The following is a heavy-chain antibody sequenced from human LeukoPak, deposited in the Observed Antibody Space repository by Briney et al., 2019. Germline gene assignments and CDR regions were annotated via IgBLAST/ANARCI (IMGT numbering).Heavy chain of an antibody. CDR3: ARDRLQLQS. D-gene: IGHD5-24*01. J-gene: IGHJ5*02. V-gene: IGHV4-59*01. CDR1: GGSISYYY. CDR2: IYYTGNT. Sequence: SETLSLTCTVSGGSISYYYWNWTCQPPGKGLEWIGYIYYTGNTNYNPSLKSRVTISVDTSKNQFSLKLSSVTAADTAVYYCARDRLQLQSWGQGTLVTVSS.